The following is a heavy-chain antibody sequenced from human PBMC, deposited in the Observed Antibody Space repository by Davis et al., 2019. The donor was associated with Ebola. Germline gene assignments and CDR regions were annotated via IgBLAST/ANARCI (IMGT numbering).Heavy chain of an antibody. CDR2: IIPIRGIA. Sequence: SVKVSCKASGGTFSSYTISWVRQAPGQGLEWMGWIIPIRGIANYAQKFQGRVTITADKSTSTAYMELSSLRSEDTAVYYCARGLAHTARRYYYNGMDVWGQGTTVTVSS. CDR3: ARGLAHTARRYYYNGMDV. V-gene: IGHV1-69*10. D-gene: IGHD5-18*01. J-gene: IGHJ6*02. CDR1: GGTFSSYT.